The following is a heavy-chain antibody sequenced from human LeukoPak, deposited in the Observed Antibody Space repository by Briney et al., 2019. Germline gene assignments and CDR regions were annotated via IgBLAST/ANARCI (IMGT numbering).Heavy chain of an antibody. CDR3: ARPQVEPALPTARGLQGWFDP. Sequence: VASVKVSCKASGYTFTSYDINWVRQATGQGLEWMGWMNPNSGNTGYAQKFQGRVTMTRNTSISTAYMELSSLRSEDTAVYYCARPQVEPALPTARGLQGWFDPWGQGTLVTVSS. V-gene: IGHV1-8*01. CDR1: GYTFTSYD. CDR2: MNPNSGNT. D-gene: IGHD1-14*01. J-gene: IGHJ5*02.